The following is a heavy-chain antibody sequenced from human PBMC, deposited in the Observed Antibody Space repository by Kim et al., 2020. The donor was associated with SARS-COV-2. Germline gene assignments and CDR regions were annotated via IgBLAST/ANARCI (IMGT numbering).Heavy chain of an antibody. V-gene: IGHV4-30-2*05. CDR2: T. J-gene: IGHJ2*01. Sequence: TYDTPSLKSRVTISVDTSKNQFSLKLSSVTAADTAVYYCARAHDEGYFDLWGRGTLVTVSS. CDR3: ARAHDEGYFDL.